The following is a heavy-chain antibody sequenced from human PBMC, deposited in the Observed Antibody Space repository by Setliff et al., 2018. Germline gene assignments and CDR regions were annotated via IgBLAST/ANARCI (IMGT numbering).Heavy chain of an antibody. D-gene: IGHD2-21*02. J-gene: IGHJ3*02. CDR2: IYYSGST. V-gene: IGHV4-59*08. CDR3: ARLLRGRGDGPWAFDI. CDR1: GGSIRSYY. Sequence: NPSETLSLTCTVSGGSIRSYYWNWIRQPPGKGLEWIGYIYYSGSTNYNPSLKSRVTISVDTSKNQFSLKLSSVTAADTAVYYCARLLRGRGDGPWAFDIWGQGAMVTVSS.